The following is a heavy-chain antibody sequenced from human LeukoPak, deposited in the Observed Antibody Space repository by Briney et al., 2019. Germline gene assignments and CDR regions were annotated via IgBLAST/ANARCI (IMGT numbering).Heavy chain of an antibody. V-gene: IGHV1-18*01. CDR3: ARSDISIVRGAMV. D-gene: IGHD3-10*01. CDR2: ISGYNGNT. CDR1: GYTFTTYG. J-gene: IGHJ4*02. Sequence: GASVKVSCKASGYTFTTYGISWVRQAPGQGLEWMGWISGYNGNTNYAQKFQGRITMTTETSTSTAYMELRGLRSDDTAVYYRARSDISIVRGAMVWGQGTLVIVSS.